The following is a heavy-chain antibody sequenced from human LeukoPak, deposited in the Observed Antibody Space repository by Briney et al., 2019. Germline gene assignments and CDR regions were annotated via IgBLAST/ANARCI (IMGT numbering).Heavy chain of an antibody. CDR2: INGDGSDT. V-gene: IGHV3-74*01. CDR3: ARDPRNKGFDP. Sequence: PGESLRLSCAASGFTFSGYWMHWARQSPGKGLVWVSCINGDGSDTRYADSVKGRFTISRDNAKNTLYLQMNSLRVEDTAVYYCARDPRNKGFDPWGQGTLLTVSS. CDR1: GFTFSGYW. D-gene: IGHD1/OR15-1a*01. J-gene: IGHJ5*02.